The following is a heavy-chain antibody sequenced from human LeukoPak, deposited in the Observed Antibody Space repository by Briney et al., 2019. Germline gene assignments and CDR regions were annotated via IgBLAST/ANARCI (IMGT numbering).Heavy chain of an antibody. D-gene: IGHD6-19*01. CDR2: IHYSGST. CDR1: GGSISTSYY. V-gene: IGHV4-39*01. CDR3: ARHVLAVAGTGWFDP. Sequence: SETLSLTCTVSGGSISTSYYWGWIRQPPGKGLEWIGSIHYSGSTYYNPSLKSRVTISVDTSKNQFSLKLSSVTAADTAVYYCARHVLAVAGTGWFDPWGQGTLVTVSS. J-gene: IGHJ5*02.